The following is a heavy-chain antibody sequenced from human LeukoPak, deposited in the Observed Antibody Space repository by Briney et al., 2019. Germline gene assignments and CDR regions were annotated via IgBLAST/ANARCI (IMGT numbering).Heavy chain of an antibody. CDR2: IYLSGHT. V-gene: IGHV4-4*07. D-gene: IGHD2-15*01. CDR1: GDSLSSSY. CDR3: ARDCSGGNCYLGVVDY. J-gene: IGHJ4*02. Sequence: PSETLSLTCTVSGDSLSSSYWSWIRQSAGKGLEWIGRIYLSGHTNYKPSLKSRVTISIDPSKNQFSLRLTSVTAADAAVYYCARDCSGGNCYLGVVDYWGQGTLVTVSS.